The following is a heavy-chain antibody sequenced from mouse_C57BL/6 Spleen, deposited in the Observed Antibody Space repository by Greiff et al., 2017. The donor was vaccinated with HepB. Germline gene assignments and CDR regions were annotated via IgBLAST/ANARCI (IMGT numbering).Heavy chain of an antibody. J-gene: IGHJ2*01. CDR2: IYPGVGDT. Sequence: VQLQQSGPELVKPGASVKISCKASGYAFSSSWMNWVKQRPGKGLEWIGRIYPGVGDTNYNGKFKGKATLTADKSSSTAYMQLSSLTSEDSAVYFCARLGRGYFDYWGQGTTLTVSS. CDR3: ARLGRGYFDY. D-gene: IGHD4-1*01. V-gene: IGHV1-82*01. CDR1: GYAFSSSW.